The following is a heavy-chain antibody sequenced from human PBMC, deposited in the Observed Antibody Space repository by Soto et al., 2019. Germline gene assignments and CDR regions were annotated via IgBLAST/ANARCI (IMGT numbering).Heavy chain of an antibody. Sequence: ASVKVSCKASGYTFTSYYMHWVRQAPGQGLEWMGIINPSGGSTSYAQKFQGRVTMTRDTSTGTVYMELGSLRSEDTAVYYCAGTDLDIVVVPAATTYYYYGMDVWGQGTTVTVSS. D-gene: IGHD2-2*03. CDR1: GYTFTSYY. CDR3: AGTDLDIVVVPAATTYYYYGMDV. CDR2: INPSGGST. J-gene: IGHJ6*02. V-gene: IGHV1-46*01.